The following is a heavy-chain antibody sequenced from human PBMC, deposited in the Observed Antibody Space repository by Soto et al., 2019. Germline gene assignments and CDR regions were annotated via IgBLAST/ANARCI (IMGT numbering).Heavy chain of an antibody. CDR1: GFTVSSNY. D-gene: IGHD6-6*01. Sequence: GGSLRLSCAASGFTVSSNYMSWVRQAPGKGLEWVSVIYSGGSTYYADSVKGRFTISRDNSKNTLYLQMNSLRAEDTAVCYCARVGEAAPALDYWGQGTLVTVSA. CDR3: ARVGEAAPALDY. J-gene: IGHJ4*02. V-gene: IGHV3-53*01. CDR2: IYSGGST.